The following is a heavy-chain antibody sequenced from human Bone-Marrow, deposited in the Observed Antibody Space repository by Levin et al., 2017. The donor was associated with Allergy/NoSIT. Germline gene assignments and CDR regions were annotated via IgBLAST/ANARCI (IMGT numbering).Heavy chain of an antibody. CDR2: IYYSGST. Sequence: SETLSLTCTVSGGSISSYYWSWIRQPPGKGLEWIGYIYYSGSTNYNPSLKSRVTISVDTSKNQFSLKLSSVTAADTAVYYCARGSLHYYDSSGYYHHNYYYYGMDVWGQGTTVTVSS. J-gene: IGHJ6*02. V-gene: IGHV4-59*01. CDR3: ARGSLHYYDSSGYYHHNYYYYGMDV. D-gene: IGHD3-22*01. CDR1: GGSISSYY.